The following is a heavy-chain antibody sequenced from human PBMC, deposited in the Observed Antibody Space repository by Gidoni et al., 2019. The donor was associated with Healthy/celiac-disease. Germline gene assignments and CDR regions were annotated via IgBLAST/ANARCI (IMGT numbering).Heavy chain of an antibody. D-gene: IGHD1-20*01. Sequence: EVQLVESGGGLVQPGGSLRLSCAASGFTFSSYWMSWVRQAQGKGLEGVDNIKQDGSEKYYVESVKGRFTISRDNAKNSLFLQMNSLRAEDTAVYYCARDIKVSYGMDVWGQGTTVTVSS. CDR2: IKQDGSEK. J-gene: IGHJ6*02. CDR3: ARDIKVSYGMDV. V-gene: IGHV3-7*03. CDR1: GFTFSSYW.